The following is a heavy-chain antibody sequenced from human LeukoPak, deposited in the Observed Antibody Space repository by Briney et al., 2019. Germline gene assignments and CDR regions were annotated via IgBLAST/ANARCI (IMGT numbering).Heavy chain of an antibody. CDR1: GGSFSGYY. CDR2: IYYSGST. CDR3: ARGVEYDFWSGYHSYYFDY. V-gene: IGHV4-59*01. J-gene: IGHJ4*02. D-gene: IGHD3-3*01. Sequence: WETLSLTCAVYGGSFSGYYWSWIRQPPGKGLEWIGYIYYSGSTNYNPSLKSRVTISVDTSKNQFSLKLSSVTAADTAVYYCARGVEYDFWSGYHSYYFDYWGQGTLVTVSS.